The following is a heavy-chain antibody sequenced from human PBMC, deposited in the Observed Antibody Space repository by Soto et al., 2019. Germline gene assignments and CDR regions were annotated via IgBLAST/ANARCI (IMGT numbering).Heavy chain of an antibody. Sequence: ASVKVSCKASCYTFTSYGISWVRQAPGQGLEWMGWISAYNGNTNYAQKLQGRVTMTTDTSTSTAYMELRSLRSDDTAVYYCAREMGRSYYYDSSGSPLLNYFDYWGQGTLVTVSS. CDR2: ISAYNGNT. CDR1: CYTFTSYG. CDR3: AREMGRSYYYDSSGSPLLNYFDY. J-gene: IGHJ4*02. V-gene: IGHV1-18*04. D-gene: IGHD3-22*01.